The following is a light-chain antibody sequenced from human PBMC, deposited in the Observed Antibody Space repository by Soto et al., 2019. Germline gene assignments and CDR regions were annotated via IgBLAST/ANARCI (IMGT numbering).Light chain of an antibody. CDR1: HSVSTN. V-gene: IGKV3-15*01. J-gene: IGKJ3*01. CDR3: QQYNSWPRT. Sequence: EIVMTQSPAILSVSPGERATLSCRASHSVSTNLAWYQQKPGQSPRLLIFAASTRATGVSARFSGSGSGTDFTLTITSLQSEDFTVYFCQQYNSWPRTFGPGT. CDR2: AAS.